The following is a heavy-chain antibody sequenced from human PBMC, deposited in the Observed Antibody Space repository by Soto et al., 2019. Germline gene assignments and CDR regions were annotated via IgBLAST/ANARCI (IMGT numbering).Heavy chain of an antibody. V-gene: IGHV1-69*13. J-gene: IGHJ3*01. CDR2: IIPIFGTA. Sequence: SVKVSCKASGGTFSSYAISWVRQAPGQGLEWMGGIIPIFGTANYAQKLQGRVTITADESTSTAYMELSSLRSEDTAVYYCARVSGYCSGGSCYSRRDAFDVWGQGTMVTVSS. D-gene: IGHD2-15*01. CDR3: ARVSGYCSGGSCYSRRDAFDV. CDR1: GGTFSSYA.